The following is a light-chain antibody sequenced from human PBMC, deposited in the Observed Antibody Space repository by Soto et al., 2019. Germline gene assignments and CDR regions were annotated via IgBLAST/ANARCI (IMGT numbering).Light chain of an antibody. V-gene: IGKV3-20*01. Sequence: DIVLTQSPGTLSLSPGETATLSCRASQSINNYFLAWHQQRPGQAPRLLIFRASQRASGIPDRFRGSGSGTDFTLTITRLEPEDFAVYYCQQYTNAPRTFGQGTKVEIK. CDR3: QQYTNAPRT. CDR1: QSINNYF. CDR2: RAS. J-gene: IGKJ1*01.